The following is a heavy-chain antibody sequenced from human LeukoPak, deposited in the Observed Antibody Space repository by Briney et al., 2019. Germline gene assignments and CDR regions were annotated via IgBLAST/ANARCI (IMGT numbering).Heavy chain of an antibody. CDR2: INHSGST. CDR3: ARGPGGVTTVLDY. D-gene: IGHD4-17*01. Sequence: SETLSLTCAVYGGSFSGYYWSWIRQPPGKGLEWIGEINHSGSTNYNPSLKSRVTISVDTSKNKFFLKLRSVTAAATAVYYCARGPGGVTTVLDYWGQGTLVTVSS. CDR1: GGSFSGYY. J-gene: IGHJ4*02. V-gene: IGHV4-34*01.